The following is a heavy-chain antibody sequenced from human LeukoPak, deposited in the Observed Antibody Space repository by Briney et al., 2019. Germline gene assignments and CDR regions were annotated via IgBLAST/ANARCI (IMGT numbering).Heavy chain of an antibody. D-gene: IGHD3-22*01. J-gene: IGHJ4*02. CDR3: AKVEVYYYDSSGYPPDY. V-gene: IGHV3-30*18. CDR1: GFTFSSYG. Sequence: GGSLRLSCAASGFTFSSYGMHWVRQAPGKGLEWVAVISYDGSNKYYADSVKGRFTISRDNSKNTLYLQMNSLRAEDTAVYYCAKVEVYYYDSSGYPPDYWGQGTLVTVSS. CDR2: ISYDGSNK.